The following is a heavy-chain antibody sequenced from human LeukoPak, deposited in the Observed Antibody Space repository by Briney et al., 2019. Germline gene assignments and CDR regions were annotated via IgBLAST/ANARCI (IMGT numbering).Heavy chain of an antibody. J-gene: IGHJ3*02. CDR2: IWYDGSNK. D-gene: IGHD6-19*01. CDR3: ARDLWYSSGPDI. Sequence: GRSLRLSCAASGFTFSSYGMHWVRQALGKGLEWVALIWYDGSNKYYADSVKGRFTISRDNSKNTLYLQMNSMRAEDTAVYYCARDLWYSSGPDIWGQGTMVTVSS. CDR1: GFTFSSYG. V-gene: IGHV3-33*01.